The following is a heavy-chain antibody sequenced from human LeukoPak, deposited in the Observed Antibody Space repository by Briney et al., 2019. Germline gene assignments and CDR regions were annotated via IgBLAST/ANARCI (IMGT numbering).Heavy chain of an antibody. J-gene: IGHJ6*03. CDR1: GFTFSSYA. CDR2: ISDSGDYT. Sequence: TGGSLRLSCAGSGFTFSSYAMSWVRQAPGQGLKWVSVISDSGDYTSYADSVRGRFTISRDNSKNTLYLLMTSLGAEDTAVYYCAKRGRQQLSSYMDVWGKGTTVTVSS. D-gene: IGHD6-13*01. CDR3: AKRGRQQLSSYMDV. V-gene: IGHV3-23*01.